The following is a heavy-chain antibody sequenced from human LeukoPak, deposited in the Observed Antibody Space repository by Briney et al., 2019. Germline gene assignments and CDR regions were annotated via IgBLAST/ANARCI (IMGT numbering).Heavy chain of an antibody. V-gene: IGHV3-66*01. CDR1: GFTVTRNY. J-gene: IGHJ4*02. CDR3: ASTLTSGY. Sequence: GGSLRLSCVVSGFTVTRNYMSWVRQAPGKGLEWVSVIYSGGTTNYADSVKGRFTVYRDNSKNTLHLQMNTLRAEDTAVYYCASTLTSGYWGQGTLVTVSS. CDR2: IYSGGTT. D-gene: IGHD4-17*01.